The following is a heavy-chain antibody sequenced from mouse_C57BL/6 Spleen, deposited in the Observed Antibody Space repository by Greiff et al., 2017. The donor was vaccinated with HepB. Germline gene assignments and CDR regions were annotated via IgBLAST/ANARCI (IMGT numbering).Heavy chain of an antibody. V-gene: IGHV1-50*01. Sequence: QVQLQQPGAELVKPGASVKLSCKASGYTFTSYWMQWVKQRPGQGLEWIGEIDPSDSYTNYNQKFKGKATLTVDTSSSTAYMQLSSLTSEDSAVYYCARKRVTTVVDYFDYWGQGTTLTVSS. J-gene: IGHJ2*01. CDR2: IDPSDSYT. CDR3: ARKRVTTVVDYFDY. CDR1: GYTFTSYW. D-gene: IGHD1-1*01.